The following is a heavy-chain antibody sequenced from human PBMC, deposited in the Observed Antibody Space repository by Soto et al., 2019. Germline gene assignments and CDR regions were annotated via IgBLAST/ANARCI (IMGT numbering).Heavy chain of an antibody. Sequence: SVNVYYKGSGGTFISYALSLVRQAPGQGLEGMGGIIPIFGTANYAQKFQGRVTITADESTSTAYIELSRLRSEDTAVYYWARATPPIGSSYTYYGMDVWGQGTTVTVSS. CDR1: GGTFISYA. D-gene: IGHD6-6*01. J-gene: IGHJ6*01. CDR3: ARATPPIGSSYTYYGMDV. V-gene: IGHV1-69*01. CDR2: IIPIFGTA.